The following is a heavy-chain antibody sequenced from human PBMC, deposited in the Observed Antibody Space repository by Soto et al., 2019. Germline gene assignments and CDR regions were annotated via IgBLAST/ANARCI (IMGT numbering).Heavy chain of an antibody. CDR1: DVTRIGYA. D-gene: IGHD2-2*01. Sequence: LRVFYGAADVTRIGYAVRWIRQVQGKVLEWVAVISYDGSNIYYADSGKGRFTISRDNSKNTLYLQMNSLRAEDTAVYYGARERCLCSYGLAVWGQGTTVTVSS. J-gene: IGHJ6*01. CDR3: ARERCLCSYGLAV. V-gene: IGHV3-30-3*01. CDR2: ISYDGSNI.